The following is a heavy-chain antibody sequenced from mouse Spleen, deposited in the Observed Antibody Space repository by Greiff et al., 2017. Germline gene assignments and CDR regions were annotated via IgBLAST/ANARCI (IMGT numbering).Heavy chain of an antibody. CDR2: IDPENGDT. CDR3: TREPFGY. J-gene: IGHJ2*01. Sequence: EVQLQQSGAELVRPGASVKLSCTASGFNIKDDYMHWVKQRPEQGLEWIGWIDPENGDTEYASKFQGKATITADTSSNTAYLQLSSLTSEDTAVYYCTREPFGYWGQGTTLTVSS. V-gene: IGHV14-4*01. CDR1: GFNIKDDY.